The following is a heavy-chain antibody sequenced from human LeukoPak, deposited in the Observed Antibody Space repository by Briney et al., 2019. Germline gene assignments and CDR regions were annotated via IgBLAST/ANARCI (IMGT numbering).Heavy chain of an antibody. V-gene: IGHV4-61*02. J-gene: IGHJ5*02. Sequence: SETLSLTCTVSNGSISSDTYFWSWIRQPAGKGLEWIGRMSSSGISTYSPSLKSRVTISIDTSRNQFSMNLNSVTAADTAVYYCARESNYHGSGTGWFDPWGQGTLVTVSS. CDR3: ARESNYHGSGTGWFDP. CDR1: NGSISSDTYF. CDR2: MSSSGIS. D-gene: IGHD3-10*01.